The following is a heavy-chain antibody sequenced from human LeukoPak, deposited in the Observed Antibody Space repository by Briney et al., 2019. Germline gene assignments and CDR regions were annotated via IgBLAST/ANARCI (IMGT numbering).Heavy chain of an antibody. CDR3: ARLADCSSSSCRSFDY. Sequence: GASVTVSCKASRYPFTGYYLHGVRQAPGQGLEGMGWINPNSGFKNYEQKFQGRVTMTRDTSISTAYMELSRLRSDDTAVYYCARLADCSSSSCRSFDYWGQGTLVSVSS. V-gene: IGHV1-2*02. J-gene: IGHJ4*02. CDR1: RYPFTGYY. D-gene: IGHD2-2*01. CDR2: INPNSGFK.